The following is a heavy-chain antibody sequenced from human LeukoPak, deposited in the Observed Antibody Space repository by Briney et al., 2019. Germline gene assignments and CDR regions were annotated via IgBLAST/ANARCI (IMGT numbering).Heavy chain of an antibody. J-gene: IGHJ4*02. D-gene: IGHD2-21*01. CDR2: ISHTRTI. CDR1: KFTFSRYS. Sequence: PGGSLRLSCLASKFTFSRYSMNWVRQAPGKGLEWLSYISHTRTIYYADSVKGRFTISRDDDKNSVSLQMDSLRVDDTAVYYCVRGGCGRAPDCSSHYFDYWGQGTLVTVSS. V-gene: IGHV3-48*01. CDR3: VRGGCGRAPDCSSHYFDY.